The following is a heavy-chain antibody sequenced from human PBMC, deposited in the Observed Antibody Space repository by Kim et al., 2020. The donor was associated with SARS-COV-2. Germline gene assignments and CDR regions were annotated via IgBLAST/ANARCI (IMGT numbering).Heavy chain of an antibody. Sequence: ASVKVSCKASGYTFTSYAMHWVRQAPGQRLEWMGWINAGNGNTKYSQKFQGRVTITRDTSASTAYMELSSLRSEDTAVYYCAREYYDILTGYYTPRYFDYWGQGTLVTVSS. V-gene: IGHV1-3*01. D-gene: IGHD3-9*01. CDR3: AREYYDILTGYYTPRYFDY. J-gene: IGHJ4*02. CDR2: INAGNGNT. CDR1: GYTFTSYA.